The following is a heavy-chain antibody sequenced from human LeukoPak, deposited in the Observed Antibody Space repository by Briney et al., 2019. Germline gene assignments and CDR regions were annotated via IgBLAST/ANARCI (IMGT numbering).Heavy chain of an antibody. CDR3: ARQSGEQKKFGELLSGASGY. Sequence: GESLKISCKGSGYSFTNYWIGWVRQMPGKGLEWMGIIYPDDSDTRYSPSFQGQVTMSADKSISTAYLQWSSLKASDTAMYYCARQSGEQKKFGELLSGASGYWGQGTLVTVSS. V-gene: IGHV5-51*01. CDR2: IYPDDSDT. J-gene: IGHJ4*02. D-gene: IGHD3-10*01. CDR1: GYSFTNYW.